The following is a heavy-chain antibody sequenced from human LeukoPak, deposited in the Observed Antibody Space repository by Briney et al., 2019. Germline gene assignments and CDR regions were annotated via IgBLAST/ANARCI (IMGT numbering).Heavy chain of an antibody. CDR2: ISGSGTTI. CDR1: GFTFSDYY. V-gene: IGHV3-11*01. Sequence: SGGSLRLSCAASGFTFSDYYMSWIRQAPGKGLEWVSYISGSGTTIDYADSVKGRFTISRDNAKNSLYLQMNSLRAEDTAVYYCARDMELRYFDWLPSEGCFDYWGQGTVVTVSS. CDR3: ARDMELRYFDWLPSEGCFDY. D-gene: IGHD3-9*01. J-gene: IGHJ4*02.